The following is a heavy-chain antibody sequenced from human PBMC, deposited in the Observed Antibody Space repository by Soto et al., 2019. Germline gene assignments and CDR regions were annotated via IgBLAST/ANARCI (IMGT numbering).Heavy chain of an antibody. Sequence: QVQLQESGPGLVKPSQTLSLTCTVSGGSISSGGYYWSWIRQHPGKGLEWIGYIYYSGSTYYNPSLKSRVTISVDTSKNPFSLKLSSVTAADTAVYYCARGHVCGGDCYGIYYFDYWGQGTLVTVSS. CDR3: ARGHVCGGDCYGIYYFDY. D-gene: IGHD2-21*02. CDR2: IYYSGST. V-gene: IGHV4-31*03. CDR1: GGSISSGGYY. J-gene: IGHJ4*02.